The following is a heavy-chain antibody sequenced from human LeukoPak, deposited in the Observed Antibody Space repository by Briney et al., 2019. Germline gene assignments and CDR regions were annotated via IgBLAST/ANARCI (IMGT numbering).Heavy chain of an antibody. CDR2: IYYSGST. CDR1: GGSISSYY. Sequence: SETLSLTCTVSGGSISSYYWSWIRQPPGKGLEWIGYIYYSGSTNYNPSLKSRVTISVDTSKNQFSLKLSSVTAADTAVYYCASSGYSSSGEAFDIWGQGTMVTVSS. CDR3: ASSGYSSSGEAFDI. D-gene: IGHD6-13*01. V-gene: IGHV4-59*01. J-gene: IGHJ3*02.